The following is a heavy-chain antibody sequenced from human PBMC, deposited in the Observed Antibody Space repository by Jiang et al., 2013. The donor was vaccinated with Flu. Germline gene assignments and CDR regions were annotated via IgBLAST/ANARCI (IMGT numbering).Heavy chain of an antibody. D-gene: IGHD6-6*01. CDR1: TFSSYA. CDR2: ISYDGSNK. V-gene: IGHV3-30-3*01. CDR3: ARGRSQLAQYFDY. Sequence: TFSSYAMHWVRQAPGKGLEWVAVISYDGSNKYYADSVKGRFTISRDNSKNTLYLQMNSLRAEDTAVYYCARGRSQLAQYFDYWGRGTLVTVSS. J-gene: IGHJ4*02.